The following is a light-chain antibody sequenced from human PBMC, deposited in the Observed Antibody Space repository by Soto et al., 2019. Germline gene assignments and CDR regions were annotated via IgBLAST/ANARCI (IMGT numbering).Light chain of an antibody. Sequence: DIQMTQSPSSLSASIGDRVTITCRASQSINTYLNWYQQRPGKAPNLLIYAASSFQGGVPSRFSGSGSGTDFTLTISSLQPEDVATYYCQQTYSTPRTFGGGTKVEIK. CDR2: AAS. V-gene: IGKV1-39*01. CDR1: QSINTY. CDR3: QQTYSTPRT. J-gene: IGKJ4*01.